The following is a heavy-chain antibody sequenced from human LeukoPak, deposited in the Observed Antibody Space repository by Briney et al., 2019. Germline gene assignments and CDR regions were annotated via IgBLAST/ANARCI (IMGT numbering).Heavy chain of an antibody. CDR1: GFTFSNYA. D-gene: IGHD6-19*01. J-gene: IGHJ4*02. CDR3: AKRGPAGAGKSPDYFDY. V-gene: IGHV3-23*01. CDR2: IGVGGTST. Sequence: GGSLRLSCAASGFTFSNYALSWVRQAPGKGLEWVSAIGVGGTSTYYADSVKGRFTISRDSSKNTLYLQMNSLRAEDTAVYYCAKRGPAGAGKSPDYFDYWGQGTLVTVSS.